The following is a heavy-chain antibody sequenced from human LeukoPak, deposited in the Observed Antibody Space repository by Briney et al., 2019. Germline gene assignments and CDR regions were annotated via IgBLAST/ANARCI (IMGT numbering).Heavy chain of an antibody. J-gene: IGHJ4*02. D-gene: IGHD6-13*01. CDR2: IYYSGST. CDR3: ARHDGAAGPFDY. CDR1: GGSISSSSYY. Sequence: KTSETLSLTCTVSGGSISSSSYYWGWIRQPPGKGLEWIGSIYYSGSTYYNPPLKSRVTISVDTSKNQFSLKLSSVTAADTAVYYCARHDGAAGPFDYWGQGTLVTVSS. V-gene: IGHV4-39*01.